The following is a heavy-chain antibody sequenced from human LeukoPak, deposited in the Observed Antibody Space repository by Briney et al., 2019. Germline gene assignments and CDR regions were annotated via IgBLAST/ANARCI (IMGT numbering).Heavy chain of an antibody. Sequence: GESLKISCKGSGYRFTSYWIGWVRQMPGKGLEWMGIIYPSDSDTRYSPSFQGQVSISADKSISAAYLQWSSLKASDTAMYYCARPAAAGPRDSFDIWGQGTMVTVSS. CDR3: ARPAAAGPRDSFDI. D-gene: IGHD6-13*01. CDR2: IYPSDSDT. J-gene: IGHJ3*02. CDR1: GYRFTSYW. V-gene: IGHV5-51*01.